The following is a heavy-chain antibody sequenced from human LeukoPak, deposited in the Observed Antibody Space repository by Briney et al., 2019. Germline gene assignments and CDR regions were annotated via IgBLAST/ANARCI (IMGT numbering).Heavy chain of an antibody. Sequence: PGGSLRLSCVASGVTLSNYAMSWARQAPGKGLEWVSGISSSGSGGNTYYADSVKGRFTISRDSSKNTLYLQMNSLRAEDTAVYYCARDTAAAGTHYFDYWGQGTLVTVSS. CDR2: ISSSGSGGNT. J-gene: IGHJ4*02. CDR3: ARDTAAAGTHYFDY. V-gene: IGHV3-23*01. CDR1: GVTLSNYA. D-gene: IGHD6-13*01.